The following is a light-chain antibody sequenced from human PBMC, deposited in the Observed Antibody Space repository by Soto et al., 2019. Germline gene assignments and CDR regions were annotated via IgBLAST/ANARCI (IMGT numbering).Light chain of an antibody. CDR2: DAS. Sequence: EIVLTQSPGTLSLSPGERATPSCRASQSVSSSYLAWYQQKPGQAPRLLIYDASSRATGIPDRFSGSGSGTDFTLTISRLEPEDFAVYYCQQYGSSPLFTFGPGTKVDIK. CDR1: QSVSSSY. J-gene: IGKJ3*01. V-gene: IGKV3-20*01. CDR3: QQYGSSPLFT.